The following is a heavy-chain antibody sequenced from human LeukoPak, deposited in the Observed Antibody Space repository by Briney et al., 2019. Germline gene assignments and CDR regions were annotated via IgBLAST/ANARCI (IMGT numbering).Heavy chain of an antibody. CDR3: ARGPLDSGYTYLDY. D-gene: IGHD5-12*01. CDR1: GGSVSSYY. CDR2: FSYSGNT. J-gene: IGHJ4*02. Sequence: PSETLSLTCTVSGGSVSSYYWSWIRQPPGKGLEWIGYFSYSGNTNYNPSLKSRVTISVDTSKNQFSLKLRSVTAADTAIYYCARGPLDSGYTYLDYWGQGTLVSVAS. V-gene: IGHV4-59*02.